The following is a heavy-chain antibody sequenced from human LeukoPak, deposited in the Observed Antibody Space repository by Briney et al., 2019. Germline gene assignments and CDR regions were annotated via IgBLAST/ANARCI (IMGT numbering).Heavy chain of an antibody. Sequence: ASVKVSCKASGGTFSSYAISWVRQAPGQGLEWMGGIIPIFGTANYAQKFQGRVTITADESTSTAYMELSGLRSEDTAVYYCARAILTGYYGCDYWGQGTLVTVSS. CDR2: IIPIFGTA. CDR1: GGTFSSYA. CDR3: ARAILTGYYGCDY. V-gene: IGHV1-69*01. J-gene: IGHJ4*02. D-gene: IGHD3-9*01.